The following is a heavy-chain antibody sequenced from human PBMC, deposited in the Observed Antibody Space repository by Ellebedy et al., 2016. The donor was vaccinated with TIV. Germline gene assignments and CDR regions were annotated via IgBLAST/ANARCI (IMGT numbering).Heavy chain of an antibody. V-gene: IGHV1-69*04. CDR3: TAGNDGGWFDP. CDR1: GGTFSSYA. Sequence: ASVKVSCKASGGTFSSYAINWVRQAPGQGLEWMGRIIPILDIANYAQKFQGRVTITADKSTSTAYMELSSLRSEDTAVYYCTAGNDGGWFDPWGQGTLVTVSS. D-gene: IGHD1-1*01. CDR2: IIPILDIA. J-gene: IGHJ5*02.